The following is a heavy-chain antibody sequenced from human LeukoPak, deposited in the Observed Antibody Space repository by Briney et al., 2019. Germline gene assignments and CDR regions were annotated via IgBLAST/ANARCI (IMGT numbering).Heavy chain of an antibody. CDR3: ARVRIAAANWFDP. J-gene: IGHJ5*02. V-gene: IGHV1-8*01. Sequence: ASVKVSCKASGYTFTSYDINWVRQATGQGLEWMGWMNPNSGNTGYAQKFQGRVTMTRNTSMSTAYMELSSLRSEDTAVYYCARVRIAAANWFDPWGQGTLVTVSS. D-gene: IGHD6-6*01. CDR2: MNPNSGNT. CDR1: GYTFTSYD.